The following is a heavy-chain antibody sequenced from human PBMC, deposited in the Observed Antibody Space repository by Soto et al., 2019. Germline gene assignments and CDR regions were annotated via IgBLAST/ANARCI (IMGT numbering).Heavy chain of an antibody. D-gene: IGHD3-10*01. V-gene: IGHV3-23*01. J-gene: IGHJ6*02. CDR3: AKGGDMVREGMDV. CDR1: GFTFSRYA. Sequence: EVQLLESGGGLVQPGGSLRLSCAASGFTFSRYAMSWVRQAPGKGLEWVSGLSGRGGSIYHADSVKGRFTISRDNSKDTLFLQMNSLRAEDTAVYYCAKGGDMVREGMDVWGQGTTVTVSS. CDR2: LSGRGGSI.